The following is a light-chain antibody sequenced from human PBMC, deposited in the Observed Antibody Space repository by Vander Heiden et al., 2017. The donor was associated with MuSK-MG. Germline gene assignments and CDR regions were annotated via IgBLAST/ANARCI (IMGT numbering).Light chain of an antibody. Sequence: DIQMTQSPSSLSAAVGDRVTITCRASQSMTTYLNWYQQKPGKAPKLLIYAASSLQSGVPSRFSGSASGTEFTLTINSLQPEDFATYYCQQSYTTPLSFGGGTRVEIK. CDR1: QSMTTY. CDR2: AAS. CDR3: QQSYTTPLS. J-gene: IGKJ4*01. V-gene: IGKV1-39*01.